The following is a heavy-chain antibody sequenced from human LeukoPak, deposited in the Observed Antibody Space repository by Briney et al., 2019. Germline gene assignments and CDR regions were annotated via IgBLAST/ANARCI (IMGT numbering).Heavy chain of an antibody. J-gene: IGHJ6*02. V-gene: IGHV4-59*01. D-gene: IGHD3-10*01. CDR3: ARAGSGIYYGMDV. CDR2: IYYSGST. Sequence: SETLSLTCTVSGGSISSYNWSWIRQPPGKRLEWIGHIYYSGSTNYNPSLQSRVAISVDTSRNQFSLSLTSVTAADTAVYYCARAGSGIYYGMDVWGQGTTVTVSS. CDR1: GGSISSYN.